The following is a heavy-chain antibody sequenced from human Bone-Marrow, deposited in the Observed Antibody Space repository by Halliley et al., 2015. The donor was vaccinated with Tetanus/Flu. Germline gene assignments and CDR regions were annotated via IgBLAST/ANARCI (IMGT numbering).Heavy chain of an antibody. J-gene: IGHJ4*02. CDR1: GFTFSGSA. CDR3: TRRLLTTVVDY. CDR2: IRSKANSHAT. Sequence: SLRLSCEASGFTFSGSAMHWVRQAPGKGLGWVGRIRSKANSHATAYAASVKGRFTISRDDSKNTAYLQMNSLKTEDTAVYYCTRRLLTTVVDYWGQGTLVTVSS. V-gene: IGHV3-73*01. D-gene: IGHD2-15*01.